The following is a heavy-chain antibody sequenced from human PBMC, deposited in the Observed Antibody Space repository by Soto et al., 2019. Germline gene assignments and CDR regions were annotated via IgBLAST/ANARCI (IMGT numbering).Heavy chain of an antibody. D-gene: IGHD2-2*02. Sequence: PSETLSLTCTVSGGSVSSGSYYWSWIRQPPGKGLEWIGYIYYSGSTNYNPSLKSRVTISVDTSKNQFSLKLSSVTAADTAVYYCARDPHIVVVPAAIRKAYYYYGMDVWGQGTTVTVS. CDR2: IYYSGST. CDR1: GGSVSSGSYY. J-gene: IGHJ6*02. CDR3: ARDPHIVVVPAAIRKAYYYYGMDV. V-gene: IGHV4-61*01.